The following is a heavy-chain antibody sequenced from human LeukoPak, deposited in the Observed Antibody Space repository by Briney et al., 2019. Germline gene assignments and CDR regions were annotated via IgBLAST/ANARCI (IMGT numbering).Heavy chain of an antibody. CDR2: ISSSSSYT. CDR1: GFTFSDYY. V-gene: IGHV3-11*05. CDR3: ARGGDDYGGPLFDY. D-gene: IGHD4-23*01. J-gene: IGHJ4*02. Sequence: GGSLRLSCAASGFTFSDYYMSWIRQAPGKGLEWISYISSSSSYTNYADSVKGRFTISRDNAKNSLYLQMNSLRAEDTAVYYCARGGDDYGGPLFDYWGQGTPVTVSS.